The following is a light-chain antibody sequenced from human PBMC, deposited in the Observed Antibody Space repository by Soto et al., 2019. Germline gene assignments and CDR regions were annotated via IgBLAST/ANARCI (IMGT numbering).Light chain of an antibody. CDR3: QQYKNWPL. J-gene: IGKJ5*01. Sequence: EIVLTQSPGTLSLSPGERATLSCRASQSVSTRSLAWYQQKPGQAPRLLLYGASTRATGIPVRFSGSGFGTEFTLTISSLQSEDFAVYYCQQYKNWPLFGQGTRLEIK. CDR1: QSVSTRS. CDR2: GAS. V-gene: IGKV3-15*01.